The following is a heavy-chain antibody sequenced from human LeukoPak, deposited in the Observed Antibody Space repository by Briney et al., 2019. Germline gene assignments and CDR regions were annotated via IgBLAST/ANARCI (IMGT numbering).Heavy chain of an antibody. V-gene: IGHV3-66*01. J-gene: IGHJ4*02. CDR2: IYSGGST. CDR3: ARDLGYYFDY. Sequence: GGSLRLSCAASGFTVSNNYMSWVRQAPGKGLEWVSIIYSGGSTYYADSVKGRFTISRDNSKNTLHLQMKSLRAEDTAVYYCARDLGYYFDYWGQGTLVTVSS. D-gene: IGHD7-27*01. CDR1: GFTVSNNY.